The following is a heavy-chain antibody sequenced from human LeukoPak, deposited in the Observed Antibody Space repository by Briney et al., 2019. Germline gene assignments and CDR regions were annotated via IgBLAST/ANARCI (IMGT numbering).Heavy chain of an antibody. J-gene: IGHJ6*02. Sequence: PGGSLRLSCAASGFTFSSYAMSWVRQAPGKGLEWVSAISGSGGSTYYADSVKGRLTISRDNSKNTLYLQMNSLRAEDTAVYYCATSIAARSGLWYYYYGMDVWGQGTTVTVSS. CDR2: ISGSGGST. CDR3: ATSIAARSGLWYYYYGMDV. CDR1: GFTFSSYA. V-gene: IGHV3-23*01. D-gene: IGHD6-6*01.